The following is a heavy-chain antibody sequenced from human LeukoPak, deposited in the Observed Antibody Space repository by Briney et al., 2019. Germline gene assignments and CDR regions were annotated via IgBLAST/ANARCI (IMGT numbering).Heavy chain of an antibody. CDR1: GGSISRSSYY. CDR3: ARDQWVYDILTGYYNLNWFDP. J-gene: IGHJ5*02. V-gene: IGHV4-39*07. D-gene: IGHD3-9*01. CDR2: IYYSGTT. Sequence: PSETLSLTCTVSGGSISRSSYYWGWIRQPPGKGLEWIGSIYYSGTTYSNPSLKSRVTISVDTSKNQFSLKLSSVTAADTAVYYCARDQWVYDILTGYYNLNWFDPWGQGTLVTVSS.